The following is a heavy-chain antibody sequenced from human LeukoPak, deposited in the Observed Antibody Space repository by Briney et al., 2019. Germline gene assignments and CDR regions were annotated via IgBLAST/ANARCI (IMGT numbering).Heavy chain of an antibody. V-gene: IGHV5-51*01. CDR3: ARHIRVSGSYYVDY. Sequence: GESLKISCKGSGYSFTNYWIGWVRQMPGKGLEWMGIIYPGDSDTRYSPSFQGQVTISVDKSISTAYLQWNSLKASDTAMYYCARHIRVSGSYYVDYWGQGTLVTVSS. CDR1: GYSFTNYW. J-gene: IGHJ4*02. CDR2: IYPGDSDT. D-gene: IGHD3-10*01.